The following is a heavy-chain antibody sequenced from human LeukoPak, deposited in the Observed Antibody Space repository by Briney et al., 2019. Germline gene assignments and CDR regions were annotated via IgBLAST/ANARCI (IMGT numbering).Heavy chain of an antibody. V-gene: IGHV4-59*01. Sequence: SSETLSLTCTVSGGSISSYYWSWIRQPPGKGLEWIGYIYYSGSTNYNPSLKSRVTISVDTSKNQFSLKLTSVTAADTAVYYCASLYYGSGSFDYWGQGTLVTVSS. D-gene: IGHD3-10*01. CDR2: IYYSGST. J-gene: IGHJ4*02. CDR1: GGSISSYY. CDR3: ASLYYGSGSFDY.